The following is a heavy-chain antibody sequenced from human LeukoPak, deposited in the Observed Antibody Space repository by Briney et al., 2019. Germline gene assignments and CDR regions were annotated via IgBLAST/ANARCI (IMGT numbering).Heavy chain of an antibody. CDR1: GDSISTYH. D-gene: IGHD5-18*01. Sequence: SETLSLTCTVSGDSISTYHWNWIRKPPGKGLEWIGYMQSTGNSNYNPSLKNRVDIFVDMSKNHFILNLRSVTAADTAVYYCARDKRHSYGRYFDPWGQGMLVTVSS. J-gene: IGHJ4*02. V-gene: IGHV4-59*01. CDR3: ARDKRHSYGRYFDP. CDR2: MQSTGNS.